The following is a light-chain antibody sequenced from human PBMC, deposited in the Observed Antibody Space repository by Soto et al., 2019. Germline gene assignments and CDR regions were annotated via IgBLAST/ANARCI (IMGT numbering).Light chain of an antibody. J-gene: IGKJ1*01. CDR1: QSVSSS. Sequence: DIVVTQSPATLSVSPVERVTLSCRASQSVSSSLAWYQQRPGQAPRLLIYDTSTRAAGISARFSGSGSGTEFTLTISSLQSEDFAVYYCQQYIDWPPGTFGQGTKVDIK. CDR2: DTS. V-gene: IGKV3-15*01. CDR3: QQYIDWPPGT.